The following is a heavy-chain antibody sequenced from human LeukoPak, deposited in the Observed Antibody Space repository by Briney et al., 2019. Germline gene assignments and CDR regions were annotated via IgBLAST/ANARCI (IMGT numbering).Heavy chain of an antibody. CDR3: ARTLYSNYMNYYYYYGMDV. CDR2: INHSGST. V-gene: IGHV4-34*01. D-gene: IGHD4-11*01. J-gene: IGHJ6*02. CDR1: GGSFSGYY. Sequence: SETLSLTCAVYGGSFSGYYWSWIRQPPGKGLEWIGEINHSGSTNYNPSLKSRVTISVDTSKNQFSLKLSSVTAADTAVYYCARTLYSNYMNYYYYYGMDVWGQGTTVTVSS.